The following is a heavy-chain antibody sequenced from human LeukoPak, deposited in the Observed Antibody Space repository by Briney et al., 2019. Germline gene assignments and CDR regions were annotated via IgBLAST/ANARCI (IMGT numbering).Heavy chain of an antibody. V-gene: IGHV1-2*02. D-gene: IGHD5-18*01. CDR2: INPNSGGT. Sequence: ASVKVSCKASGYTFTGYYMHWVRQAPGQGLEWMGWINPNSGGTNYAQKFQGRVTMTRDTSISTAYMELSRLRSDDTAVYYCAREHVDTAMATMYYFDYWGQGTPVTVSS. CDR1: GYTFTGYY. J-gene: IGHJ4*02. CDR3: AREHVDTAMATMYYFDY.